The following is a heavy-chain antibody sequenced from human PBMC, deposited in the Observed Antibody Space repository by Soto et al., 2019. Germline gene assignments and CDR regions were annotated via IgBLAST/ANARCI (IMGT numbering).Heavy chain of an antibody. V-gene: IGHV3-64*01. CDR2: ISSNGVGT. D-gene: IGHD6-6*01. J-gene: IGHJ6*03. Sequence: EVQLAESGGGLAQPGGSLRLSCAASGFTLSGYAMDWVRQAPGKGLEYVSGISSNGVGTYYANSVQGRFTISRDNSKNTVDLQMGSLRPEDMAVYYCARLSRPDFYYMDVWGKGTTVTVSS. CDR3: ARLSRPDFYYMDV. CDR1: GFTLSGYA.